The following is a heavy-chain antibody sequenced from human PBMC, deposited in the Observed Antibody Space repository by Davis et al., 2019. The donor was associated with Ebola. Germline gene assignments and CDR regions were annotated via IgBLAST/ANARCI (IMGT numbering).Heavy chain of an antibody. D-gene: IGHD3-3*01. J-gene: IGHJ4*02. CDR3: AKAPVRFLEWFTTDY. CDR2: ISGSGGST. CDR1: ESTFSGYA. V-gene: IGHV3-23*01. Sequence: GGSLRLSCAAPESTFSGYAMSWVRQAPGKGLEWVSAISGSGGSTYYAGSVKGRFTISRDNSRNTLYLQMNSLRAEDTAVYYCAKAPVRFLEWFTTDYWGKGTLVTVSS.